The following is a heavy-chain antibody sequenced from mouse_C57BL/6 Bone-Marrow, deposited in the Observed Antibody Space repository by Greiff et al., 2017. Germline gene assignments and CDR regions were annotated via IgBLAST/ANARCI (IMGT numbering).Heavy chain of an antibody. V-gene: IGHV1-69*01. CDR1: GYTFTSYW. J-gene: IGHJ3*01. CDR2: IDPSDSYT. Sequence: QVQLKQPGAELVMPGASVKLSCKASGYTFTSYWMHWVKQRPGQGLEWIGEIDPSDSYTNSNQKFKGKSTLTVDKSSSTAYMQLSSLTSEDSAVYYCARDTTVVAPAWFAYWGQGTLVTVSA. D-gene: IGHD1-1*01. CDR3: ARDTTVVAPAWFAY.